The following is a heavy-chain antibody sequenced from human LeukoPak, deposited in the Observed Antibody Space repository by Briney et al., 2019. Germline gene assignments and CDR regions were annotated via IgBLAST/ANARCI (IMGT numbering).Heavy chain of an antibody. Sequence: ASVKVSCKASGYTFTSYGISWVRQAPGQGLEWMGWISAYNGNTNYAQKLQGRVTMTTDTSTSTAYMELRSLRSDDTAAYYCAREAPYYDILTGYGNYFDYWGQGTLVTVSS. CDR2: ISAYNGNT. D-gene: IGHD3-9*01. CDR1: GYTFTSYG. V-gene: IGHV1-18*01. J-gene: IGHJ4*02. CDR3: AREAPYYDILTGYGNYFDY.